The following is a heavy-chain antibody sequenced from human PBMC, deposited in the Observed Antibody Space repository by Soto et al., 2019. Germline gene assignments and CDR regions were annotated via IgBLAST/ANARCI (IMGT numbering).Heavy chain of an antibody. D-gene: IGHD2-8*01. V-gene: IGHV6-1*01. CDR2: TYYRFKWYN. J-gene: IGHJ6*02. CDR3: ARDCINGICTYAMDA. Sequence: SQTLSLTCXMSGESVSSNSAAWVWIRQSPWRGLEWLGRTYYRFKWYNDYAVSVKSRLTISPDTSKNQVSLQLRSVTPEDTAVYYCARDCINGICTYAMDAWGQGTTVTVSS. CDR1: GESVSSNSAA.